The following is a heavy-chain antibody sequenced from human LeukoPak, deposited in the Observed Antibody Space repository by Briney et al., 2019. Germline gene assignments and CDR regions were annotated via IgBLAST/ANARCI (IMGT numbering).Heavy chain of an antibody. V-gene: IGHV3-7*01. CDR3: ARDVGGSLDY. Sequence: PGGSLRLSCAASGFPFTTYRMAWVRQAPGKGLEWVANIKGDESARHQADSVKGRFTISRDNTQNSVYLQMSSLRGEDTAVYYCARDVGGSLDYWGQGTLVTVSS. D-gene: IGHD1-26*01. CDR1: GFPFTTYR. J-gene: IGHJ4*02. CDR2: IKGDESAR.